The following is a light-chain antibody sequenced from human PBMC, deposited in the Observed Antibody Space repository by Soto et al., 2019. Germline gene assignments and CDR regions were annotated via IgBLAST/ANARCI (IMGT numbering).Light chain of an antibody. CDR1: KLGDKY. CDR2: QDS. CDR3: QAWDSSTGV. V-gene: IGLV3-1*01. Sequence: SYELTQPPSVSVSPGQTASITCSGDKLGDKYACWYQQKPGQSPVLVIYQDSKRPSGSPERFSGSNSGNTATLTISRTQAMDEADYYCQAWDSSTGVFGGGTKLTVL. J-gene: IGLJ2*01.